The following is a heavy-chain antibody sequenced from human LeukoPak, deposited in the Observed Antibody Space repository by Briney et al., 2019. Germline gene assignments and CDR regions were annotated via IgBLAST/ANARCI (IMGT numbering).Heavy chain of an antibody. J-gene: IGHJ3*02. CDR3: ARRGRDGYKRAFDI. CDR1: GGSISSGGYS. D-gene: IGHD5-12*01. Sequence: SETLSLTCAVSGGSISSGGYSWSWIRQPPGKGLEWIGYIYHSGSTYYNPSLKSRVTISVDTSKNQFSLKLSSVTAADTAVYYCARRGRDGYKRAFDIWGQGTMVTVSS. V-gene: IGHV4-30-2*01. CDR2: IYHSGST.